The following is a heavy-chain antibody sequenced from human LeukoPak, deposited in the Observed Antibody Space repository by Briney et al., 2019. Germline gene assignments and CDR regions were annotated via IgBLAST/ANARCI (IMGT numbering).Heavy chain of an antibody. Sequence: SAKVSCKASGGTFSSYAISWVRQAPGQGLEWMGGIIPIFGTANYAQKFQGRVTITADESTSTAYMELSSLRSEDTAVYYCARAPQVPAAITYYYYYMDVWGKGTTVTVSS. V-gene: IGHV1-69*13. CDR1: GGTFSSYA. D-gene: IGHD2-2*01. CDR3: ARAPQVPAAITYYYYYMDV. J-gene: IGHJ6*03. CDR2: IIPIFGTA.